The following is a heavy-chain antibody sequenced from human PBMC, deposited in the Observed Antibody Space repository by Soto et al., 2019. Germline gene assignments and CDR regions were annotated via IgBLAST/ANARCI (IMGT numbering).Heavy chain of an antibody. CDR3: VRDRAWAFDY. CDR1: GFIYSSYT. J-gene: IGHJ4*02. CDR2: ITSSSTSIT. V-gene: IGHV3-48*02. Sequence: PGGSLRLSCAASGFIYSSYTMNWVRQAPGKGLEWISYITSSSTSITYYADSVKGRFTISRDNAKNSLYLQMNSLRDDDTAVYYCVRDRAWAFDYWGQGTPVTVSS. D-gene: IGHD3-10*01.